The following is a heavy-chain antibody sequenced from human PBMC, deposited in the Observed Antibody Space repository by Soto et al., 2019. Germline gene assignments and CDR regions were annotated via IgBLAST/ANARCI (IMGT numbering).Heavy chain of an antibody. V-gene: IGHV3-23*01. CDR1: GFTFSHFA. CDR2: ITGTGSST. Sequence: EVQLLESGGGMVQPGGSLRLSCESSGFTFSHFAMTWVRQAPGKGLQWVSAITGTGSSTYNADSVKGRFTSSRDNSKNTLYLQMNDLRAEDTAVYYCAKSVGANPDWCLDLWGRGTLVIVSS. CDR3: AKSVGANPDWCLDL. D-gene: IGHD2-15*01. J-gene: IGHJ2*01.